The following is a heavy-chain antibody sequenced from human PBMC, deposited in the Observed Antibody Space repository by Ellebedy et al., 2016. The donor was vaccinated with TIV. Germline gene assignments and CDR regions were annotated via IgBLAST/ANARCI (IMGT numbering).Heavy chain of an antibody. Sequence: LSLTCAASGFTFSSYAMHWVRQSAGKGLEHISAISSGGGTTHYADSVKGRFPTSRDNSKNTLYLQMSTLRAEDTAVYYCVKDHSGTYYDFDQWGQGTLVTVSS. CDR2: ISSGGGTT. V-gene: IGHV3-64D*06. J-gene: IGHJ4*02. D-gene: IGHD1-26*01. CDR1: GFTFSSYA. CDR3: VKDHSGTYYDFDQ.